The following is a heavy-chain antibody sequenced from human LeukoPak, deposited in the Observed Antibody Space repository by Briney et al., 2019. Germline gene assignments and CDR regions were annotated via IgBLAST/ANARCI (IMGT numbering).Heavy chain of an antibody. J-gene: IGHJ4*02. Sequence: GRSLRLSCAASGFTFSSYAMSWVRQAPGKGLEWVSAISGSGGSTYYADSVKGRFTISRDNSKNTLYLQMNSLRAEDTAVYYCGVSIAAAGTDYWGQGTLVTVSS. D-gene: IGHD6-13*01. CDR3: GVSIAAAGTDY. V-gene: IGHV3-23*01. CDR1: GFTFSSYA. CDR2: ISGSGGST.